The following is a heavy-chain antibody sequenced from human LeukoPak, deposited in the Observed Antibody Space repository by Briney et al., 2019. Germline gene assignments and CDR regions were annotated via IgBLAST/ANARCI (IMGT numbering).Heavy chain of an antibody. D-gene: IGHD2-2*02. Sequence: ASVKVSCKASGYTFIRHDITWVRQAPGQGLEWMGWISAYNGNTNYAQKLQGRVTMTTDTSTSTAYMELRSLRSDDTAVYYCARGVSSTIPDYWGQGTLVTVSS. CDR1: GYTFIRHD. J-gene: IGHJ4*02. CDR3: ARGVSSTIPDY. V-gene: IGHV1-18*01. CDR2: ISAYNGNT.